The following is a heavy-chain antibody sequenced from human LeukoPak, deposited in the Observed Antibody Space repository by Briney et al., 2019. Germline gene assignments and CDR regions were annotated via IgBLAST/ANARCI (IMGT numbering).Heavy chain of an antibody. Sequence: GGSLRLSCAASGFTFSSYWMHWVRQAPGKGLVWVSRVRGDGSSTSYADSVKGRFTISRDNAKNTLYLQMNSLRAEDTAVYYCARDGASQTAFDIWGQGTMVTVSS. V-gene: IGHV3-74*01. CDR1: GFTFSSYW. J-gene: IGHJ3*02. D-gene: IGHD4/OR15-4a*01. CDR2: VRGDGSST. CDR3: ARDGASQTAFDI.